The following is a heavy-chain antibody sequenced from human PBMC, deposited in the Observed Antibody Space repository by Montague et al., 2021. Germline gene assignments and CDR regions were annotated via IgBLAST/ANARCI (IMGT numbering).Heavy chain of an antibody. CDR1: GFPFSSYA. CDR2: ITSGGST. J-gene: IGHJ5*02. D-gene: IGHD4-17*01. CDR3: TKDQDDYGDYVDWVDT. V-gene: IGHV3-23*01. Sequence: SLRLSCAASGFPFSSYAMSWVRQAPGKGLKWVSSITSGGSTYYADSVTGRFTISRDNSKNTLYLQMNSLRAEDTAVYYCTKDQDDYGDYVDWVDTWGQGILVTVSS.